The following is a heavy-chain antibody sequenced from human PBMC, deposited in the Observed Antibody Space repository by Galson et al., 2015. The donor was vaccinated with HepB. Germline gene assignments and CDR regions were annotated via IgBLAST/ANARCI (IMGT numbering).Heavy chain of an antibody. CDR3: ADMNFGGNS. CDR1: GFIVTSKY. Sequence: SLRLSCAASGFIVTSKYINWVRQAPGKGLEWVSVIYSGGSTFYADSVKGRFTVSRDNSKNTVYLQMNSLRAEDTAVYYCADMNFGGNSWGQGTPVTVSS. D-gene: IGHD4-23*01. CDR2: IYSGGST. J-gene: IGHJ4*02. V-gene: IGHV3-53*01.